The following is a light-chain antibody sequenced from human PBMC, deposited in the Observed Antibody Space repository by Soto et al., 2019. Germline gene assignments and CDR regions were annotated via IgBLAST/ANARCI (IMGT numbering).Light chain of an antibody. CDR1: QTIDTY. J-gene: IGKJ2*01. CDR3: QHGYTYPYT. CDR2: AAS. V-gene: IGKV1-39*01. Sequence: DIQMTQSPSSLSASVGDRVTITCRASQTIDTYLNWYQHKPGEVPKLLVYAASSLHSGDPSRCAGRGFGTDFTLTITDLQSDDVATYYCQHGYTYPYTFGQGTKLEI.